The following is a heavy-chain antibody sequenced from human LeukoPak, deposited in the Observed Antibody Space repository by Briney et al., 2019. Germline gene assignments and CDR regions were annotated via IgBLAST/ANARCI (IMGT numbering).Heavy chain of an antibody. CDR3: ARERRGHIAVASTFDY. CDR2: IIPILGIA. V-gene: IGHV1-69*04. Sequence: SVKVSCRASGGTFSSYAISWVRQAPGQGLEWMGRIIPILGIANYAQKFQGRVTITADKSTSTAYMELSSLRCEDTAVYYCARERRGHIAVASTFDYWGQGTLVAVSS. D-gene: IGHD6-19*01. J-gene: IGHJ4*02. CDR1: GGTFSSYA.